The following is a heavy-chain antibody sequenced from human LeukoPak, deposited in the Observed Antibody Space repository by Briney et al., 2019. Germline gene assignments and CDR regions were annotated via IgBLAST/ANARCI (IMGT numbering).Heavy chain of an antibody. V-gene: IGHV3-11*04. CDR2: ISSSGSTI. Sequence: PGGSLRLSCAASGFIVSQNYMSWVRQAPGKGLEWVSYISSSGSTIYYADSVKGRFTISRDNAKNSLYLQMNSLRAEDTAVYYCARDYYDSSGYYYFDYWGQGTLVTVSS. J-gene: IGHJ4*02. CDR1: GFIVSQNY. D-gene: IGHD3-22*01. CDR3: ARDYYDSSGYYYFDY.